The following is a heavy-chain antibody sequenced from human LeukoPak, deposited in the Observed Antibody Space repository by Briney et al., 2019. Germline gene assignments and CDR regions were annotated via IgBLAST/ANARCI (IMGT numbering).Heavy chain of an antibody. Sequence: PSETLSLTCTVSGGSISSYYWSWIRQPAGKGLEWIGRIYTSGSTNYNPSLKSRVTMSVDTSKNQFSLKLSSVTAADTVVYYCARDYDILTGYPIFAFDIWGQGTMVTVSS. V-gene: IGHV4-4*07. J-gene: IGHJ3*02. D-gene: IGHD3-9*01. CDR2: IYTSGST. CDR1: GGSISSYY. CDR3: ARDYDILTGYPIFAFDI.